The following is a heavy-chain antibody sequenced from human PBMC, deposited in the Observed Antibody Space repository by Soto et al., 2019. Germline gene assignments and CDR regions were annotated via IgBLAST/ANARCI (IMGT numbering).Heavy chain of an antibody. CDR3: ARVAPHYDILTGYYSELDY. J-gene: IGHJ4*02. Sequence: QVQLVQSGAEVKKPGASVKVSCKASGYTFTSYGISWVRQAPGQGLEWMGWISAYNGNTNYAQKLQGRVTMTTDTSTSTAYMELRSLRSDDTAVYYCARVAPHYDILTGYYSELDYWGQGTLVTVSS. CDR2: ISAYNGNT. V-gene: IGHV1-18*01. D-gene: IGHD3-9*01. CDR1: GYTFTSYG.